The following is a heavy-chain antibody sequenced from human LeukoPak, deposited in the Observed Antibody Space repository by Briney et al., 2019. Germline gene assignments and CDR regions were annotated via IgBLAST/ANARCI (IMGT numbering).Heavy chain of an antibody. CDR2: INHSGST. V-gene: IGHV4-34*01. Sequence: SETLSLTCAVYGGSFSGYYWSWIRQPPGKGLEWIGEINHSGSTNYNPSLKSRVTISVDTSKNQFSLKLSSVTAADTAVYYCARGLAAAGSSSHWFDPWGQGTLVTVSS. J-gene: IGHJ5*02. CDR3: ARGLAAAGSSSHWFDP. D-gene: IGHD6-13*01. CDR1: GGSFSGYY.